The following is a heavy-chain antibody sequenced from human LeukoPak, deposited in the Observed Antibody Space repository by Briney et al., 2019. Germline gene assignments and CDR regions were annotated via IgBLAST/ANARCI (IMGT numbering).Heavy chain of an antibody. Sequence: GGSLRLSCAASGFSLDKHPMHWVRQAPGMGLEFVSSIDSVGGPIFYANSVVGRFTVSRDDYKNTLYLQMGNLRAEDMAVYYCARVGLGSSYDFWGQGTPLTVSS. V-gene: IGHV3-64*01. CDR2: IDSVGGPI. CDR3: ARVGLGSSYDF. D-gene: IGHD5-24*01. CDR1: GFSLDKHP. J-gene: IGHJ4*02.